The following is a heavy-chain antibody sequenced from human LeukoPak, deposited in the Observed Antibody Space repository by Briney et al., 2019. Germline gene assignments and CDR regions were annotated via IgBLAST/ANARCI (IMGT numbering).Heavy chain of an antibody. Sequence: GASVKVSCKTSGYTFTSHGIGWGRQAPGQGLWWMGWISAHNGATNYPQKVKGRVLLTTDTSTNTVYMELRNLRSDDTAVYYCARTNMVFGVDIEENWFDPWGQGTLVIVSS. J-gene: IGHJ5*02. CDR3: ARTNMVFGVDIEENWFDP. CDR1: GYTFTSHG. V-gene: IGHV1-18*01. CDR2: ISAHNGAT. D-gene: IGHD3-3*01.